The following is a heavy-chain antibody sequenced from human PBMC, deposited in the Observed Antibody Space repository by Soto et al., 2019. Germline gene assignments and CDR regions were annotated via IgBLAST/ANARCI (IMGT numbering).Heavy chain of an antibody. CDR3: ARARIAVAGYDY. CDR2: INSDGSST. CDR1: GFTFSSYW. D-gene: IGHD6-19*01. Sequence: PGGSLRLSCAASGFTFSSYWMHWVRQAPGKGLVWVSRINSDGSSTSYADSVRGRFTISRDNAKNTLYLQMNSLRAEDTAVYYCARARIAVAGYDYWGQGTLVTVSS. V-gene: IGHV3-74*01. J-gene: IGHJ4*02.